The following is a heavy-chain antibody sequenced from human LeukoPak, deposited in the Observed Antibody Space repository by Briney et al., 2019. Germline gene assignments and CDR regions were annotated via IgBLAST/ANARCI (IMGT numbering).Heavy chain of an antibody. J-gene: IGHJ6*04. D-gene: IGHD3-10*02. V-gene: IGHV3-48*03. CDR2: ISTSGSTI. Sequence: PGGSLRLSCAASGFTFSSYEMNWVRQAPGKGLEWVSYISTSGSTIYYADSVKGRFTISRDNAKNSLYLQMNSLRAEDAAVYYCAELGITMIGGVWGKGTTVTISS. CDR1: GFTFSSYE. CDR3: AELGITMIGGV.